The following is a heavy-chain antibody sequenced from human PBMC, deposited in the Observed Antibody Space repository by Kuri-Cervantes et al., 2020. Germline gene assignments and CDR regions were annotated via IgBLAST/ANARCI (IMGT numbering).Heavy chain of an antibody. CDR2: IIGSGGGT. CDR3: AKRSTPGTNYFDY. CDR1: GFTFSNYA. D-gene: IGHD2-2*01. Sequence: GGSLRLSCAASGFTFSNYAMSWVRQAPGKGLEWVSGIIGSGGGTYYAESVKGRFTISRDNSKSTLYLQMSSLRAEDTAVYYCAKRSTPGTNYFDYWGQGTLVTVSS. J-gene: IGHJ4*02. V-gene: IGHV3-23*01.